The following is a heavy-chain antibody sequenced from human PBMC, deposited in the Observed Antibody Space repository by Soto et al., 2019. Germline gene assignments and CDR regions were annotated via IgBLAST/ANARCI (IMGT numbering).Heavy chain of an antibody. J-gene: IGHJ6*02. V-gene: IGHV1-18*01. CDR1: GYTFTSYG. Sequence: ASVKVSCKASGYTFTSYGISWVRQAPGQGLEWMGWISAYSGNTNYAQKLQGRVTMTTDTSTSTAYMELRSLRSDDTAVYYCARGGDDFWSGNVYYYGMDVWGQGTTVTVSS. D-gene: IGHD3-3*01. CDR2: ISAYSGNT. CDR3: ARGGDDFWSGNVYYYGMDV.